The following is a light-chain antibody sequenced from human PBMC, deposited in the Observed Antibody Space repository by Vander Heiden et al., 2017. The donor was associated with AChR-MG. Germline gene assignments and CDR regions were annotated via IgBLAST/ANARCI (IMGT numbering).Light chain of an antibody. CDR1: QSVSSTY. V-gene: IGKV3-20*01. Sequence: EIVLTQSPGTLSSSPGERTTLSCKTSQSVSSTYLAWYQKRPGQAPRLLIYGASNRATGIPDRFRGSGSGTDFNLTISRLEPEDFALYYCHQYDRTPWTFGQGTKVEIK. CDR2: GAS. J-gene: IGKJ1*01. CDR3: HQYDRTPWT.